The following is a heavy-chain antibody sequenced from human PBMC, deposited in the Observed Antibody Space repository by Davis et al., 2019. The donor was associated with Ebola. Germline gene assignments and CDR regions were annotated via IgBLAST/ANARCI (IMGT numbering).Heavy chain of an antibody. Sequence: GESLKISCAASGFIVSSNYMSWVRQAPGKGLEWVANIKQDGSEKYYVDSVKGRFTISRDNAKNSLYLQMNSLRAEDTAVYYCARVGSKNCSSTSCYTYYYYGMDVWGQGTTVTVSS. CDR1: GFIVSSNY. D-gene: IGHD2-2*02. V-gene: IGHV3-7*01. J-gene: IGHJ6*02. CDR2: IKQDGSEK. CDR3: ARVGSKNCSSTSCYTYYYYGMDV.